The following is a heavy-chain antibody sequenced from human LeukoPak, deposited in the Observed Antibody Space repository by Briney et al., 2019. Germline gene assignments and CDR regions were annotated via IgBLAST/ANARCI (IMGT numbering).Heavy chain of an antibody. J-gene: IGHJ6*03. Sequence: SETLSLTCNVSSYLISSGYYWGWLRQPPGKGLEWIGSIYHSGKTYYNPSLENRVTISVDSSKNQFSLRLSSVTAADTAVYYCARVAGGYRYYYMDVWGQGTTVTVSS. CDR3: ARVAGGYRYYYMDV. V-gene: IGHV4-38-2*02. CDR1: SYLISSGYY. CDR2: IYHSGKT. D-gene: IGHD5-12*01.